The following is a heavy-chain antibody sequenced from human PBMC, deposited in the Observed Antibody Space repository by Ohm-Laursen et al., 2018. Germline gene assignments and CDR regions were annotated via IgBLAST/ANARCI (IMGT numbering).Heavy chain of an antibody. D-gene: IGHD4-17*01. CDR1: GDSISNSY. CDR3: ARDGDYGDFEYFDY. J-gene: IGHJ4*02. CDR2: VYICGST. V-gene: IGHV4-4*07. Sequence: SDTLSLTCTVSGDSISNSYWTWIRQPARKGLERIGRVYICGSTNYNPSPKIRVPMPVDTSKNQFSLKLSSVTAADTAVYYCARDGDYGDFEYFDYWGQGTLVTVSS.